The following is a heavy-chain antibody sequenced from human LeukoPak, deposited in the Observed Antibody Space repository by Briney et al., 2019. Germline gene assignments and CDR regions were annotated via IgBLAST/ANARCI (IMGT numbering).Heavy chain of an antibody. CDR3: ARRGYYYDSSGYEYYFDY. Sequence: GRSLRLSCAASGFTFSSYAMHWVRQAPGKGLEWVAVISYDGSNKYYADSVKGRFTISRDNSKNTLYLQMNSLRAEDTAAYYCARRGYYYDSSGYEYYFDYWGQGTLVTVSS. CDR1: GFTFSSYA. D-gene: IGHD3-22*01. V-gene: IGHV3-30*04. CDR2: ISYDGSNK. J-gene: IGHJ4*02.